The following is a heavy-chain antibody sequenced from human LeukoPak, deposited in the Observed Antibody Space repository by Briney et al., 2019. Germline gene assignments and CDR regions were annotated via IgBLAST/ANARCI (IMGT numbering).Heavy chain of an antibody. J-gene: IGHJ2*01. CDR3: ARCAYSSSSPHWYFDL. CDR1: GGSISSGGYS. D-gene: IGHD6-6*01. Sequence: KSSETLSLTCAVSGGSISSGGYSWSWIRQPPGKGLEWIGYIYHSGSTYYNPSLKSRVTISVDRSKNQFSLKLSSVTAADTAVYYCARCAYSSSSPHWYFDLWGRGTLVTVSS. V-gene: IGHV4-30-2*01. CDR2: IYHSGST.